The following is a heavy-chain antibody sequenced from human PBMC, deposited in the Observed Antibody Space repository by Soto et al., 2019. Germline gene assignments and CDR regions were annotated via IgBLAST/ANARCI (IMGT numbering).Heavy chain of an antibody. V-gene: IGHV3-23*01. CDR2: ISARSDFI. D-gene: IGHD3-10*01. CDR3: AKRNPMVRRDFGDFDC. CDR1: GYTFSTSA. Sequence: EVQLLESGGGLVQPGGSLKLSCAGSGYTFSTSAMYWVRQAPGKGLECVSAISARSDFIYYGESVRGRFTISRDNSKNTLYLQMNSLRVEATAVYYCAKRNPMVRRDFGDFDCWGQGTLVTASP. J-gene: IGHJ4*02.